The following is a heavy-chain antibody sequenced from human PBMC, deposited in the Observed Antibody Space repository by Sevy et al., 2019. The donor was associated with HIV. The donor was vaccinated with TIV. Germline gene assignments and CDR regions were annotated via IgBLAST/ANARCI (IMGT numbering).Heavy chain of an antibody. V-gene: IGHV3-23*01. J-gene: IGHJ5*02. CDR2: IRGSGGST. Sequence: GGSLRLSCAASGFMFSSYAMSWVRQAPGKGLEWVSTIRGSGGSTYYADSVKGRFTISRDNAKNSLNLQMNSLRAEDTAVYYCTRNGGAFDNGFDPWGQGTLVTVSS. CDR1: GFMFSSYA. CDR3: TRNGGAFDNGFDP. D-gene: IGHD2-8*01.